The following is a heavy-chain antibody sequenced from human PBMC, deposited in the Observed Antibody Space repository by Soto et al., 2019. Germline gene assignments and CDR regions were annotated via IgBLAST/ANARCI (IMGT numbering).Heavy chain of an antibody. J-gene: IGHJ4*02. D-gene: IGHD3-10*01. CDR2: TFYRSKWFN. CDR1: GDSVSSNTAA. Sequence: PSQTLSLTCDISGDSVSSNTAAWNWIRQSPSRGLEWLGRTFYRSKWFNDYAVSVKSRITITPDTSKNQFSLHLNSVTPEDTAIYYYARDELHYKTPFDSWGQGTLVTVSS. CDR3: ARDELHYKTPFDS. V-gene: IGHV6-1*01.